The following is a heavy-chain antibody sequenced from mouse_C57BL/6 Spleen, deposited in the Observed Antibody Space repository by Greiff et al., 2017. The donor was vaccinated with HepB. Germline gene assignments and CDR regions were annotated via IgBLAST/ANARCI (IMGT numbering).Heavy chain of an antibody. D-gene: IGHD1-1*01. CDR3: ARSGGSYGYYYAMDY. Sequence: QVQLQQPGAELVRPGSSVKLSCKASGYTFTSYWMHWVKQRPIQGLEWIGNIDPSDSETHYNQKFKDKATLTVDKSSSTAYMQLSSLTSEDSAVYYCARSGGSYGYYYAMDYWGQGTSVTVSS. CDR2: IDPSDSET. J-gene: IGHJ4*01. CDR1: GYTFTSYW. V-gene: IGHV1-52*01.